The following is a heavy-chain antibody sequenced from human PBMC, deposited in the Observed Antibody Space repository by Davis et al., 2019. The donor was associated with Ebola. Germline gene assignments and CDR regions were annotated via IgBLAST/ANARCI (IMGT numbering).Heavy chain of an antibody. Sequence: SETLSLTCAVSGGSISSSNWWSWVRQPPGKGLEWIGEIYHSGSTNYNPSLKSRVTLSVDKSKNQFSLKLSSVTAADTAVYYCAREMGTVTTWGMDVWGQGTTVTVSS. CDR3: AREMGTVTTWGMDV. V-gene: IGHV4-4*02. CDR2: IYHSGST. CDR1: GGSISSSNW. D-gene: IGHD4-11*01. J-gene: IGHJ6*02.